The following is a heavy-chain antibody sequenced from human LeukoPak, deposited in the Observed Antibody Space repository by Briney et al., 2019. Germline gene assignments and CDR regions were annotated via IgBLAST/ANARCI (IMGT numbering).Heavy chain of an antibody. V-gene: IGHV4-61*02. CDR1: GGSISSGSYY. Sequence: SETLSLTCTVSGGSISSGSYYWSWIRQPAGKGLEWIGRFHTSGSTDYNPSLKSRVSISVDTSKKHFSLKLSSVTAADTAVYYCARGGVSDFDYWGQGTLVTVSS. D-gene: IGHD3-10*01. J-gene: IGHJ4*02. CDR3: ARGGVSDFDY. CDR2: FHTSGST.